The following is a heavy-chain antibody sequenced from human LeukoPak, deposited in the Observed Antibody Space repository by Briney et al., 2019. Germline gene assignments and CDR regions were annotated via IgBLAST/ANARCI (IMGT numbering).Heavy chain of an antibody. CDR3: AKDAVLRFLEWSFDY. V-gene: IGHV3-53*01. CDR2: IYSGGST. D-gene: IGHD3-3*01. CDR1: GFTVSSND. Sequence: GGSLRLSCAASGFTVSSNDMSWVRQAPGKGLEWVSVIYSGGSTYYADSVKGRFTISRDNSKNTLYLQMNSLRAEDTAVYYCAKDAVLRFLEWSFDYWGQGTLVAVSS. J-gene: IGHJ4*02.